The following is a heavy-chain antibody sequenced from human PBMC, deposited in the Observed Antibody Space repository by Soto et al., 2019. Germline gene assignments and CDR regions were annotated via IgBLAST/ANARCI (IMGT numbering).Heavy chain of an antibody. CDR2: INHSGST. CDR3: ARSSYGDYYHFDY. J-gene: IGHJ4*02. Sequence: PSETLSLTCAVYGGSFSGYYWSWIRQPPGKGLEWIGEINHSGSTNYNPSLKSRVTISVDTSKNQFSLKLSSVTAADTAVYYCARSSYGDYYHFDYWGQGILVTVSS. V-gene: IGHV4-34*01. CDR1: GGSFSGYY. D-gene: IGHD4-17*01.